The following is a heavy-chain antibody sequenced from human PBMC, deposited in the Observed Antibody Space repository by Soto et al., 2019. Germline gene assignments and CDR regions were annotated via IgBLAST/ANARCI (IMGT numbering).Heavy chain of an antibody. CDR2: ISSSGGTT. V-gene: IGHV3-23*01. J-gene: IGHJ4*02. CDR3: ATFMTVPAPGWGRASEY. Sequence: GWSLRLCCATSGFKFNNYAMSWVRQAPGERLEWVSFISSSGGTTYYADSVKGRFTISRDNSRNTVFLQMNTLGAEDTAIYYCATFMTVPAPGWGRASEYWGQGTRVTSPQ. D-gene: IGHD2-21*02. CDR1: GFKFNNYA.